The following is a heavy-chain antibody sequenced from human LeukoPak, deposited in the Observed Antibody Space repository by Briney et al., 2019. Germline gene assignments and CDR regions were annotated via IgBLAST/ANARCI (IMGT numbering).Heavy chain of an antibody. CDR3: ARDSSGSYSYYYYYYMDV. J-gene: IGHJ6*03. CDR1: AGSISSYY. D-gene: IGHD1-26*01. Sequence: SETLSLTCTVSAGSISSYYWSWIRQPPGKGLEWIGHIYTSGSTNYNPSLKSRVTMSVDTSKNQFSLKLSSVTAADTAVYYCARDSSGSYSYYYYYYMDVWGKGTTVTVSS. CDR2: IYTSGST. V-gene: IGHV4-4*07.